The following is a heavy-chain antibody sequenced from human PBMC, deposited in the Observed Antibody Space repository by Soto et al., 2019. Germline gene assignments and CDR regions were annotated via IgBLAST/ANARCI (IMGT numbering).Heavy chain of an antibody. CDR1: GYIFVNYG. D-gene: IGHD3-16*01. V-gene: IGHV1-18*01. J-gene: IGHJ6*02. CDR3: VMVDNYVTPTPQDV. CDR2: ISPYTGNT. Sequence: QVQLVQSGDEVKKPGASVKVSCKAFGYIFVNYGIAWWRQAPEQGLKWMGWISPYTGNTHSATKVQGRLTMTTDTSTSTAYMDLGSLTSDDTAVYYCVMVDNYVTPTPQDVWGQGTTVTVSS.